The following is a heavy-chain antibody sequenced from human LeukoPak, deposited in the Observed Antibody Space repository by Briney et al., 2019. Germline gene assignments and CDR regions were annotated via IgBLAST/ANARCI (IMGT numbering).Heavy chain of an antibody. Sequence: PGGSLRLSCAASGFTFSNAWMNWVRQAPGKGLEWVGRINSKTDGGTTDYAAPVKGRFTISRDDSKNTLYLQMNSLKTEDTALYYCTTGFFGVVNDAFDIWGQGTMVTVSS. J-gene: IGHJ3*02. D-gene: IGHD3-3*01. CDR1: GFTFSNAW. CDR2: INSKTDGGTT. CDR3: TTGFFGVVNDAFDI. V-gene: IGHV3-15*01.